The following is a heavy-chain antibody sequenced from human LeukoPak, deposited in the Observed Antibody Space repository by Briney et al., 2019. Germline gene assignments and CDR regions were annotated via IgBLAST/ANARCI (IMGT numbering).Heavy chain of an antibody. CDR2: IDPEDSYT. Sequence: GESLKISCKASGYSFTDFWISWVRQMPGRGLEWMGRIDPEDSYTNYNPSFEGHVTISADKSINTAYLQLRSLKASDTAMYYCARGGYSSDWYYYFDPWDQGTLVTVSS. V-gene: IGHV5-10-1*01. J-gene: IGHJ5*02. D-gene: IGHD2-15*01. CDR1: GYSFTDFW. CDR3: ARGGYSSDWYYYFDP.